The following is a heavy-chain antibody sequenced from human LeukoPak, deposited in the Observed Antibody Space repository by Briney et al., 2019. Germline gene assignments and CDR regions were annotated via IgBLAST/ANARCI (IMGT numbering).Heavy chain of an antibody. CDR3: ARAGGLLWFGEVLESSDAFHI. CDR2: ISSGSSTI. V-gene: IGHV3-48*02. CDR1: GFTFSSFS. J-gene: IGHJ3*02. Sequence: GGSLRLSCAASGFTFSSFSMNWVRQAPGKGLEWVSYISSGSSTIYYADSVKGRFTISRVNAKNSLYLQVNSLRDEDTAVYYCARAGGLLWFGEVLESSDAFHIWGQGTMVTVSS. D-gene: IGHD3-10*01.